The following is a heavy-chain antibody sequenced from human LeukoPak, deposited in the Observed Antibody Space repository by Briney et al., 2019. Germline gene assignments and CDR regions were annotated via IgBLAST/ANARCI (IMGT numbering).Heavy chain of an antibody. CDR1: GFTLSCYS. D-gene: IGHD2-15*01. CDR2: ISSSSSYI. V-gene: IGHV3-21*01. J-gene: IGHJ1*01. CDR3: ARVRALGGQKYFQH. Sequence: PGGSLRLSCAASGFTLSCYSMNWVRQAPGKGLEWVSSISSSSSYIYYADSVKGRFTISRDNAKNSLYLQMSSLRAEDTAVYYCARVRALGGQKYFQHWGQGTLVTVSP.